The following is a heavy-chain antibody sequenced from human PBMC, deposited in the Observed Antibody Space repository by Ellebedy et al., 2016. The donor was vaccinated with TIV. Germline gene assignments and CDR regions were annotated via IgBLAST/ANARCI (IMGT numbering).Heavy chain of an antibody. J-gene: IGHJ4*02. Sequence: GESLKISCAASGFTLNTYAMSWVRQAPGKGLEWVSSISGTGGSTWYADSVQGRFTISSDNSKNTLSLQMNSLRADDTAVYYCARLGYRSSWFDYWGQGALVTVSS. CDR3: ARLGYRSSWFDY. CDR2: ISGTGGST. D-gene: IGHD6-13*01. V-gene: IGHV3-23*01. CDR1: GFTLNTYA.